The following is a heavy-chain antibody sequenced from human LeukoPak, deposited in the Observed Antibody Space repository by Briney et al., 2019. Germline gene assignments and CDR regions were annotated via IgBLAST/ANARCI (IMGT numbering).Heavy chain of an antibody. D-gene: IGHD1-26*01. CDR2: ISAYNGNT. Sequence: ASVKVSCKASGYTFTSYAMNWVRQAPGQGLEWMGWISAYNGNTNYAQRLQGRVTMTTDTSTSTAYVELRSLRSDDTAVYYCARDRRFLVGARSFDYWGQGTLVTVSS. J-gene: IGHJ4*02. CDR1: GYTFTSYA. V-gene: IGHV1-18*01. CDR3: ARDRRFLVGARSFDY.